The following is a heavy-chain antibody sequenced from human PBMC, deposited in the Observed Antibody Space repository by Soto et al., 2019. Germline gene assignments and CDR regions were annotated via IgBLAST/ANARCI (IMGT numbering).Heavy chain of an antibody. CDR2: IYYSGST. CDR1: GGSISSYY. J-gene: IGHJ4*02. D-gene: IGHD1-26*01. V-gene: IGHV4-59*01. CDR3: ARWEWELPSFDY. Sequence: SETLSLTCTVSGGSISSYYWSWIRQPPGKGLEWIGYIYYSGSTNYNPSLKSRVTISVDTSKNQFSLKLSSVTAADTAVYYCARWEWELPSFDYWGKGTLVPVSS.